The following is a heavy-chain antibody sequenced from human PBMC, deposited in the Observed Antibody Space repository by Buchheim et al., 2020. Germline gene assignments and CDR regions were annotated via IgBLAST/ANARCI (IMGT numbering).Heavy chain of an antibody. CDR2: ISSSSSYT. J-gene: IGHJ4*02. V-gene: IGHV3-11*06. CDR3: ATTDTGSYSSSWYYFDY. Sequence: QVQLVESGGGLVKPGGSLRLSCAASGFTFSDYYMSWIRQAPGKGLEWVSYISSSSSYTNYADSVKGRFTISRDNAKNSLYLQMNSLRAEDTAVYYWATTDTGSYSSSWYYFDYWGQGTL. CDR1: GFTFSDYY. D-gene: IGHD6-13*01.